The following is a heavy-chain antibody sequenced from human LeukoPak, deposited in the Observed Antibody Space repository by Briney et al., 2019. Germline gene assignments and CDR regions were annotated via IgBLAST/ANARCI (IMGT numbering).Heavy chain of an antibody. D-gene: IGHD6-19*01. V-gene: IGHV3-23*01. CDR1: GFTFANYP. J-gene: IGHJ5*02. Sequence: GGSLRLSCVASGFTFANYPMAWVRQAPGKGLEWISAIDRNVVTTTYADSVKGRFTVSRDNSKNTLYLQMNSLRDEDTGKYYCAKTSGWSSWGQGTTVTVSS. CDR3: AKTSGWSS. CDR2: IDRNVVTT.